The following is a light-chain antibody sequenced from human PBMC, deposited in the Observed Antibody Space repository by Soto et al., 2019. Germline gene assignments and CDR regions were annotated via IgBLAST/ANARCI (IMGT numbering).Light chain of an antibody. J-gene: IGLJ1*01. CDR1: SSDVGGYDY. CDR2: EVS. CDR3: SSYAGTATLYV. Sequence: LTQPPSASGSPGQSVTISCTGSSSDVGGYDYVSWYQQHPGKAPKLLIYEVSKRPSGVPDRFSGSKSGNTASLTVSGLRAEDEADYYRSSYAGTATLYVFGIGTKVNVL. V-gene: IGLV2-8*01.